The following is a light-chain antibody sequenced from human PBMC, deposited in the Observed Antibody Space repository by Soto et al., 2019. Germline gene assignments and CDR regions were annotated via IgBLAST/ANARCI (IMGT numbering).Light chain of an antibody. V-gene: IGKV3-15*01. J-gene: IGKJ5*01. CDR3: QQRTNWL. CDR2: RTS. Sequence: EIVMTQSPATLSVSPGERATLSCRASQSISSNLAWYQQKPGQAPRLLMFRTSSRATGFPARFSGSGSGTDFTLTISSLEPEDFAVYFCQQRTNWLFGQGTRLEIK. CDR1: QSISSN.